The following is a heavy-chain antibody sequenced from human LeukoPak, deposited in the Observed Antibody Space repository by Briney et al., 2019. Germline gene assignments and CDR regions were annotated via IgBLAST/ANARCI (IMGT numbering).Heavy chain of an antibody. CDR2: IIPIFGTA. CDR3: ARDDYGDYAGNYYYYGMDV. D-gene: IGHD4-17*01. V-gene: IGHV1-69*13. CDR1: GGTFSSYA. J-gene: IGHJ6*02. Sequence: ASVKVSCKASGGTFSSYAISWVRQAPGQGLEWMGGIIPIFGTANYAQKFQGRVTITADESTSTAYMELSSLRSEDTAVYYCARDDYGDYAGNYYYYGMDVWGQGTTVTVSS.